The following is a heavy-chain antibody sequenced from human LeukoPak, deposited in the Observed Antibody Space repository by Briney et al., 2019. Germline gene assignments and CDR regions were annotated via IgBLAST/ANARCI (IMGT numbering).Heavy chain of an antibody. CDR3: ARETPHTYYDFWSGRENWFDP. Sequence: SETLSLTCTVSGGSISSYYWSWIRRPPGKGLEWIGYIYYSGSTNYNPSLKGRVTISVDTSKNQFSLKLSSVTAADTAVYYCARETPHTYYDFWSGRENWFDPWGQGTLVTV. J-gene: IGHJ5*02. D-gene: IGHD3-3*01. CDR2: IYYSGST. CDR1: GGSISSYY. V-gene: IGHV4-59*01.